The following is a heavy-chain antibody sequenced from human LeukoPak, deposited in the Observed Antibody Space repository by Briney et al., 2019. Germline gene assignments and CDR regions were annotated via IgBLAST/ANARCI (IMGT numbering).Heavy chain of an antibody. CDR2: IYNSAST. V-gene: IGHV4-59*01. CDR1: GGSISSYY. CDR3: ARVEWFGELSPFDI. Sequence: SETLSLTCTVSGGSISSYYWNWIRQPPGEGLEWIGYIYNSASTNYNPSLKSRVTISVDTSKNQFSLKLSSVTAADTAVYYCARVEWFGELSPFDIWGQGTMVTVSS. J-gene: IGHJ3*02. D-gene: IGHD3-10*01.